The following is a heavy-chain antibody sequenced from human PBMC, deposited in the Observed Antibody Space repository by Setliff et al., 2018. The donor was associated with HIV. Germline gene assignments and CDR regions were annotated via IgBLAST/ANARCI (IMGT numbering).Heavy chain of an antibody. J-gene: IGHJ4*02. CDR2: IYPDDSET. Sequence: PRESLKISCQGSGFNFRTSWIGWVRQMPGKGLEWMGIIYPDDSETRYSPSFQGQVTMSADKSITTAYLQWTSLKASDTAMYYCVRRVGGRGYYFDYWGQGTPVTVSS. D-gene: IGHD3-10*01. V-gene: IGHV5-51*01. CDR1: GFNFRTSW. CDR3: VRRVGGRGYYFDY.